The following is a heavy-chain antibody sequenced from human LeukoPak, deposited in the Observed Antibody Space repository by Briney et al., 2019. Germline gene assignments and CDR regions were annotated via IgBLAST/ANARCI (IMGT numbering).Heavy chain of an antibody. Sequence: GGSLRLSCAASGFTFSSYAMSWVRQAPGKGLEWVSAISGSGGSTYYADSVKGRFTISRDNSKNTLCLQMNSLRAEDTAVYYCAKATYDSSGPDAFDIWGQGTMVTVSS. CDR1: GFTFSSYA. V-gene: IGHV3-23*01. CDR2: ISGSGGST. J-gene: IGHJ3*02. CDR3: AKATYDSSGPDAFDI. D-gene: IGHD3-22*01.